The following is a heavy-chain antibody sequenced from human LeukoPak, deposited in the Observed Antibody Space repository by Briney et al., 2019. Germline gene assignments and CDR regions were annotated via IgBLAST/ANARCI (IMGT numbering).Heavy chain of an antibody. CDR1: GFTFSDYY. CDR2: ISDRGSTI. Sequence: PGGSLRLSCAASGFTFSDYYMTWIRQAPGKGLEWVSYISDRGSTIYYVDSVRGRFTISRDNAKNSLYLQMNSLRAEDTAVYYCARGHYDILTGYPPYFDYWGQGTLVTVSS. J-gene: IGHJ4*02. D-gene: IGHD3-9*01. CDR3: ARGHYDILTGYPPYFDY. V-gene: IGHV3-11*01.